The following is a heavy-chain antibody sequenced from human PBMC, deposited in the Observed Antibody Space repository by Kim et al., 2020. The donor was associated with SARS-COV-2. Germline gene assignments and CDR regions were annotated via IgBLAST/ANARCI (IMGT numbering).Heavy chain of an antibody. D-gene: IGHD3-10*01. CDR2: IKSKTDGGTT. CDR1: GFTFSNAW. J-gene: IGHJ4*02. CDR3: TTDRLLWFGELLFFDY. V-gene: IGHV3-15*01. Sequence: GGSLRLSCAASGFTFSNAWMSWVRQAPGKGLEWVGRIKSKTDGGTTDYAAPVKGRFTISRDDSKNTLYLQMNSLKTEDTAVYYCTTDRLLWFGELLFFDYWGQGTLVTVSS.